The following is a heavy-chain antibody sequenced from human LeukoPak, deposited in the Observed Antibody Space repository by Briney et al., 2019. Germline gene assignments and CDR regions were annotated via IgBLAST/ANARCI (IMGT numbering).Heavy chain of an antibody. Sequence: ASVKVSCKASGYTFTSYGISWVRQAPGQGLEWMGWISAYNGNTNYAQKLQGRVTMTTDTSTSTAYMELRSLRSDDTAVYYCARELRYFDWLLEMAGYYYGMDVWGLGTTVTVSS. CDR1: GYTFTSYG. J-gene: IGHJ6*02. V-gene: IGHV1-18*01. D-gene: IGHD3-9*01. CDR2: ISAYNGNT. CDR3: ARELRYFDWLLEMAGYYYGMDV.